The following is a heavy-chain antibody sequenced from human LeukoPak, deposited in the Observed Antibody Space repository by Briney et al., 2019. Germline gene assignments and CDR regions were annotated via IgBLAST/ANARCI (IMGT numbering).Heavy chain of an antibody. J-gene: IGHJ4*02. CDR3: VKDQREAYGSGWSRDFDY. Sequence: GGSLRLSCAASGFTFSNYAMSWVRQAPGKGLEWVSAFSGSGGSTYYADSVKGRFTISRDNSKNTLYLQLNSLRAEDTAVYYCVKDQREAYGSGWSRDFDYWGQGTLVTVSS. CDR1: GFTFSNYA. D-gene: IGHD6-19*01. CDR2: FSGSGGST. V-gene: IGHV3-23*01.